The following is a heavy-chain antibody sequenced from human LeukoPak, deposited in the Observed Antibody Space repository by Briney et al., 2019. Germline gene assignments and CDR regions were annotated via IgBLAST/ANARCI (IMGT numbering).Heavy chain of an antibody. CDR2: INHSGSI. V-gene: IGHV4-34*01. CDR3: ARGGYFDSSGYPNPIDY. CDR1: GGTFGGYY. J-gene: IGHJ4*02. Sequence: SETLSLTCAVYGGTFGGYYWTWIRQSPGKGPEWIGEINHSGSINYNPTLRRRVSISVETAKNQFSLKLNSVSAADTAVYYCARGGYFDSSGYPNPIDYWGQGTPVTVSP. D-gene: IGHD3-22*01.